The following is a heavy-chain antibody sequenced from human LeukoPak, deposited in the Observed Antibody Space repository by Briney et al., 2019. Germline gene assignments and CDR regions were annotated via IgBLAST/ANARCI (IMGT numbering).Heavy chain of an antibody. D-gene: IGHD6-19*01. J-gene: IGHJ3*02. CDR2: INPNSGGT. CDR1: GYTFTGYY. Sequence: ASVKVSCKASGYTFTGYYMHWVRQAPGQGLEWMEWINPNSGGTNYAQKFQGRVTMTRDTSISTAYMELSRLRSDDTAVYYCASAEQWLDAFDIWGQGTMVTVSS. V-gene: IGHV1-2*02. CDR3: ASAEQWLDAFDI.